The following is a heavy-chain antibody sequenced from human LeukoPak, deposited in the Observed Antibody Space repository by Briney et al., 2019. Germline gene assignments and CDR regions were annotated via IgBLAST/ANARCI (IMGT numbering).Heavy chain of an antibody. J-gene: IGHJ4*02. Sequence: SETLSLTCSVSGGSINNYYWSWIRQPPGKGLEWIGYIHYSGSTDYNPSLRSRVTISVDTSKNQFSVKLSSVTAADTAVYYCARDSYDSSGYYCRFDYWGQGTLVTVSS. V-gene: IGHV4-59*01. CDR3: ARDSYDSSGYYCRFDY. D-gene: IGHD3-22*01. CDR1: GGSINNYY. CDR2: IHYSGST.